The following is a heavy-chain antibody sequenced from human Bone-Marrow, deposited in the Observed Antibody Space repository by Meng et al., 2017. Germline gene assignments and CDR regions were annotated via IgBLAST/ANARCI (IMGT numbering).Heavy chain of an antibody. D-gene: IGHD3-10*01. J-gene: IGHJ4*02. CDR3: ARGTYYYGSGSYLSPDY. CDR2: IYYSWST. CDR1: GCSTVMVADY. Sequence: VHARVGGPGRVKPSQTLFLTCTVSGCSTVMVADYWSWSRPHPGKGMEWIGYIYYSWSTYKNPSLKSRVNISVDTSKNQFSLKLSSVTAADTAVYYCARGTYYYGSGSYLSPDYWGQGTLVTVSS. V-gene: IGHV4-31*03.